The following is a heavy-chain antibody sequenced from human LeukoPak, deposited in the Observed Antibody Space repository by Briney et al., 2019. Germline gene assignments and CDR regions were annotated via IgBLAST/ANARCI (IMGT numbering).Heavy chain of an antibody. J-gene: IGHJ3*02. Sequence: SETLSLTCTVSGDSISSYYWSWIRQPPGKGLEWIGYIYYSGGTDYNPSLKSRVTISVDTSKNQFSLKLRSVTAADTAVYYCARHVTISGPYDASDIWGQGTMVTVSS. CDR2: IYYSGGT. D-gene: IGHD5-24*01. CDR1: GDSISSYY. V-gene: IGHV4-59*08. CDR3: ARHVTISGPYDASDI.